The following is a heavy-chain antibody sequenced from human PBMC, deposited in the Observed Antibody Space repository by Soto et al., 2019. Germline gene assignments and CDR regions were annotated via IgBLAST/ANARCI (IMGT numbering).Heavy chain of an antibody. J-gene: IGHJ4*02. CDR2: IYYSGST. V-gene: IGHV4-39*01. D-gene: IGHD3-10*01. CDR3: ARQKVGSGSNNFDY. CDR1: GGSISSSSYY. Sequence: SETLSLTCTVSGGSISSSSYYWGWIRQPPGKGLEWIGSIYYSGSTYYNPSLKSRVTISVDTSKNQFSLKLSSVTAADTAVYYCARQKVGSGSNNFDYWGQGTLVTVSS.